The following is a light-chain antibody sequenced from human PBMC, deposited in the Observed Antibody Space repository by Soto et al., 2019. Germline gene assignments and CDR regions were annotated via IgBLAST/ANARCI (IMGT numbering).Light chain of an antibody. CDR1: QSINNW. J-gene: IGKJ1*01. CDR2: DAS. CDR3: QQYDSFWT. V-gene: IGKV1-5*01. Sequence: DIQMTQSPSTLSVSVGDRVTITCRASQSINNWLAWYQQKPGEAPTLLIYDASNLESGVPSRFSGSGSGTEFTLTISSLRPDDFATYYCQQYDSFWTFGQGTKVDI.